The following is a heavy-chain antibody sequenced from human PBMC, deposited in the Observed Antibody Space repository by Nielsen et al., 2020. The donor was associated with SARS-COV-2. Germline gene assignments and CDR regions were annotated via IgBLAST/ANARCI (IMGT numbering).Heavy chain of an antibody. CDR1: GFTFSSYG. CDR2: IWYDGSNK. Sequence: GESLKIFCAASGFTFSSYGIHWVRQAPGKGLERVAVIWYDGSNKYYADSVKGRFTISRDNSKNTLYLQMNSLRAEDTAVYYCARDRYSYGYHYYYGMDVWGQGTTVTVSS. D-gene: IGHD5-18*01. V-gene: IGHV3-33*01. J-gene: IGHJ6*02. CDR3: ARDRYSYGYHYYYGMDV.